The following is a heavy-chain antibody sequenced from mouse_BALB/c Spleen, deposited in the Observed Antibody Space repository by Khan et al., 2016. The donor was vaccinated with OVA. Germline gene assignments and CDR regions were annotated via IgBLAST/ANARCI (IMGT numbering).Heavy chain of an antibody. CDR3: ARGSGNSRFAY. CDR2: ISTYYGDA. J-gene: IGHJ3*01. CDR1: GYTFTDFA. V-gene: IGHV1S137*01. D-gene: IGHD1-3*01. Sequence: QVQLKQSGAELVRPGVSVKISCKGSGYTFTDFAMHWVKQSHAKSLEWIGVISTYYGDASYNQKFKGKATVTVDKSSSPAYMELARQPFEDSAIYYCARGSGNSRFAYWGQGTLVTVSA.